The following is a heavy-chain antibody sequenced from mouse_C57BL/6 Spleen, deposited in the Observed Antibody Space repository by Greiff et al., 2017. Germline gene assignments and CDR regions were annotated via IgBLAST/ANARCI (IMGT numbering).Heavy chain of an antibody. Sequence: QVQLQQPGAELVKPGASVKLSCKASGYTFTSYWMHWVKQRPGQGLEWIGMIHPNSGSTNYNEKFKSKATLTVDKSSRTAYMQLSSLTSEDSAVYYCARFITTVVATDYFDYWGQGTTLTVSS. J-gene: IGHJ2*01. D-gene: IGHD1-1*01. CDR1: GYTFTSYW. CDR3: ARFITTVVATDYFDY. V-gene: IGHV1-64*01. CDR2: IHPNSGST.